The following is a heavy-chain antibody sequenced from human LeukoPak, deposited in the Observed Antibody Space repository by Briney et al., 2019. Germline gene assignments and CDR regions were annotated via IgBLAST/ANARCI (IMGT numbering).Heavy chain of an antibody. V-gene: IGHV1-69*04. CDR3: ARGLCGGSCYSTYAFDI. CDR2: IIPILVIA. CDR1: GGTFSSYA. Sequence: SVKVSCKASGGTFSSYAISWVRQAPGQGLEWMGRIIPILVIANYAQKFQGRVTITAEKSTSTAYMELSSLRSEDTAVYYCARGLCGGSCYSTYAFDIWGQGTMVTVSS. D-gene: IGHD2-15*01. J-gene: IGHJ3*02.